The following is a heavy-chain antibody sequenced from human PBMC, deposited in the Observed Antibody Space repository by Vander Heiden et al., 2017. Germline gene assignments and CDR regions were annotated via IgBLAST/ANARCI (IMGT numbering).Heavy chain of an antibody. CDR1: GFSLSSAEMG. V-gene: IGHV2-26*01. CDR3: ARMSVTPVPTPWGYYYGMDV. Sequence: QVTLNESGPVLVKPTETLPLTCTVSGFSLSSAEMGVSWIRQPLGKALEWLAHIFSNDERSYSTSLKSRLTISKDTSKSQVVLTMTNMDPVDTGTYYCARMSVTPVPTPWGYYYGMDVWGQGTTVTVSS. D-gene: IGHD4-17*01. CDR2: IFSNDER. J-gene: IGHJ6*02.